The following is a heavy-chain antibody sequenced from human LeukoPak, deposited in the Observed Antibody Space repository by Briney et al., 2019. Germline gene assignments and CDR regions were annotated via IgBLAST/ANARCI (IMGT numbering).Heavy chain of an antibody. V-gene: IGHV6-1*01. CDR1: GDSVSSNSAA. CDR3: ARGLWFGELLGYYYMDV. D-gene: IGHD3-10*01. J-gene: IGHJ6*03. Sequence: SQTLSLTCAISGDSVSSNSAAWNWIRQSPSRGLEWLGRTYYRSRWYNDYAVSVKSRITINPDTSKNQFSLQLNSVTPEDTAVYYCARGLWFGELLGYYYMDVWGKGTTVTISS. CDR2: TYYRSRWYN.